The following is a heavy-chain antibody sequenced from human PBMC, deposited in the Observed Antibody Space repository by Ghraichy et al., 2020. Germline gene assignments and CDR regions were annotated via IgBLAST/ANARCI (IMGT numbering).Heavy chain of an antibody. CDR3: ATWGSGTEYMDV. CDR1: GGSISSYY. J-gene: IGHJ6*03. D-gene: IGHD3-10*01. Sequence: SETLSLTCTVSGGSISSYYWTWIRQPLGKGLEWVGYIHYSGSTYYNPSLKSRITISIDTSKNQFSLKLTSVTAADTAVYYCATWGSGTEYMDVWGKGTTVTVSS. CDR2: IHYSGST. V-gene: IGHV4-59*01.